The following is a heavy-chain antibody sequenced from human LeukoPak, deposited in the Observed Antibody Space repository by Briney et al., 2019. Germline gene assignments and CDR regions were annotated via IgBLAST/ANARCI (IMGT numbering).Heavy chain of an antibody. D-gene: IGHD3-16*02. V-gene: IGHV4-34*01. CDR2: INHIGST. CDR1: GGSFSGYN. Sequence: SETLSLTCAFDGGSFSGYNWSWIRKPPGKELEWIGEINHIGSTNYNPSLKSRVTISVDTSKNQFSLKLSSVTAADTAVYYCASVRSHCVWGSYRYAIRNWGQGTLVTVSS. CDR3: ASVRSHCVWGSYRYAIRN. J-gene: IGHJ4*02.